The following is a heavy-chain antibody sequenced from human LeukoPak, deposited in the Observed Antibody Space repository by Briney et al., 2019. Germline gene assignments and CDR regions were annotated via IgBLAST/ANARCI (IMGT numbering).Heavy chain of an antibody. Sequence: GGSLRLSCAAPGFTFSSYWMSWVRQAPGKGLEWVANIKQDGSEKYYVDSVKGRFTISRDNAKNSLYLQMNSLRAEDTAVYYCARARAYYYDSSGIYWGQGTLVTVSS. CDR1: GFTFSSYW. D-gene: IGHD3-22*01. CDR3: ARARAYYYDSSGIY. J-gene: IGHJ4*02. CDR2: IKQDGSEK. V-gene: IGHV3-7*01.